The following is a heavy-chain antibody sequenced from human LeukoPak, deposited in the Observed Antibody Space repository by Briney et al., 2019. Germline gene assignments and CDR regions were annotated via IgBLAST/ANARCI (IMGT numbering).Heavy chain of an antibody. V-gene: IGHV1-69*13. CDR3: ASPVKYYDTWSGYPPFDY. CDR2: IIPMSGTA. CDR1: GGTFNNFA. Sequence: SVTVSCTASGGTFNNFAISWVRQAPGQGLEWVGGIIPMSGTANCAQKFQGRVTITADESTSTAYMELSSLRSEDTAIYYCASPVKYYDTWSGYPPFDYWGQGTLVTVSS. D-gene: IGHD3-3*01. J-gene: IGHJ4*02.